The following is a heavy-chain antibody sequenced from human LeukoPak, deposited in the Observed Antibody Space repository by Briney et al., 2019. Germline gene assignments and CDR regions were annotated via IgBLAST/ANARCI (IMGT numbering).Heavy chain of an antibody. Sequence: SETLSLTCTVSGGSISSSSYYWGWIRQPPGKGLEWIGSIYYSGSTYYNPSLKSRVTISVDTSKNQFSLKPSSVTAADTAVYYCAREAMIVVVNWGQGTLVTVSS. CDR3: AREAMIVVVN. J-gene: IGHJ4*02. D-gene: IGHD3-22*01. CDR1: GGSISSSSYY. V-gene: IGHV4-39*07. CDR2: IYYSGST.